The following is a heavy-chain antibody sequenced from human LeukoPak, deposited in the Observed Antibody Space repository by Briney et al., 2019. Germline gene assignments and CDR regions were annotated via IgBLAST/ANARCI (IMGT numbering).Heavy chain of an antibody. CDR1: GGTFSSYA. CDR2: IIPIFGTA. D-gene: IGHD3-22*01. V-gene: IGHV1-69*05. J-gene: IGHJ4*02. CDR3: ARVNYYDSSGYYSGVYFDY. Sequence: SVKVSCKASGGTFSSYAISWVRQAPGQGLEWMGRIIPIFGTANYAQKFQGRVTITTDESTSTAYMEVSSLRSEDTAVYYCARVNYYDSSGYYSGVYFDYWGQGTLVTVSS.